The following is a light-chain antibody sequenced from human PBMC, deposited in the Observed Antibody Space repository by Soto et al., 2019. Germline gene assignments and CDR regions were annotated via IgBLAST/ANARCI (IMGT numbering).Light chain of an antibody. J-gene: IGLJ2*01. CDR1: SSTIGNNY. V-gene: IGLV1-51*01. CDR2: DNY. CDR3: GTWDSNLNNGVV. Sequence: QSVLTQPPSVSAAPGQRVTIFCSGCSSTIGNNYVSWYQQLPGTAPILLIYDNYYRPSGIPDRFSGSKSGTSATLVITGLQTGDEADYYCGTWDSNLNNGVVFGGGTKLTVL.